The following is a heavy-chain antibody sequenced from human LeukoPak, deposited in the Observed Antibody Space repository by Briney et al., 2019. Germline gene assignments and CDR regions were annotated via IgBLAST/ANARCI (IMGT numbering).Heavy chain of an antibody. CDR3: TTVKPWDSSGIYYYPQGLAY. D-gene: IGHD3-10*01. V-gene: IGHV3-23*01. CDR1: GFTVSSYA. J-gene: IGHJ4*02. Sequence: GGSLRLSCAASGFTVSSYAMSWVRQAPGKGLEWVSGFSRSGVGTYYADSVKGRFTISSDNSKNTLYLQMNSLKTEDTAVYYCTTVKPWDSSGIYYYPQGLAYSGQGTLVTVSS. CDR2: FSRSGVGT.